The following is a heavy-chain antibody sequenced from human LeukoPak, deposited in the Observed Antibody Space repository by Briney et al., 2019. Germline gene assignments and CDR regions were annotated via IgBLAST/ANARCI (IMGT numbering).Heavy chain of an antibody. CDR2: ISAYNGNT. V-gene: IGHV1-18*01. D-gene: IGHD2-21*02. CDR1: GGTFSSYA. Sequence: GASVKVSCKASGGTFSSYAISWVRQAPGQGLEWMGWISAYNGNTNYAQKLQGRVTMTADTSTSTAYMELRSLRSDDTAVYYCARGVPQIVVVTATNYFDYWGQGILVTVSS. J-gene: IGHJ4*02. CDR3: ARGVPQIVVVTATNYFDY.